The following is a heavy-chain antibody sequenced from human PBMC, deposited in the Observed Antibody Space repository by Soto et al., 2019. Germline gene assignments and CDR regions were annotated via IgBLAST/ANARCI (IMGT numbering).Heavy chain of an antibody. J-gene: IGHJ4*02. CDR1: GFTFSSYA. CDR2: ISGSGGTT. Sequence: EVQLLESGGGLVQPGGSLRLSCAASGFTFSSYAMTWVRQAPGKRLEWISAISGSGGTTYYADSVKSRFTISRDNSKNTLYLQMNSLRAEDTAVYYCAKLPPRSVWEFDYWGQGTLVTVSS. V-gene: IGHV3-23*01. CDR3: AKLPPRSVWEFDY. D-gene: IGHD6-19*01.